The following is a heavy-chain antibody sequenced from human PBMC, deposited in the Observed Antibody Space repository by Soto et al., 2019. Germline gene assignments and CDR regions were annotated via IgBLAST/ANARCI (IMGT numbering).Heavy chain of an antibody. CDR2: ISSSSSYI. CDR1: GFTFSSYS. CDR3: ARFPGDEDYFDY. Sequence: EVQLVESGGGLVQPGGSLRLSCAASGFTFSSYSMNWVRQAPGKGLEWVSSISSSSSYIYYADSVKGRFTISRDNAKNSLYLQMNSLRAEDTAVYYCARFPGDEDYFDYWGQGTLVTVSS. J-gene: IGHJ4*02. D-gene: IGHD7-27*01. V-gene: IGHV3-21*01.